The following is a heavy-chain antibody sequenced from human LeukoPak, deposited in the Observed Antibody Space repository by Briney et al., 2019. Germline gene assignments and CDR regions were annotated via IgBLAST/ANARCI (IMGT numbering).Heavy chain of an antibody. Sequence: ASVKVSCKASGGTFSSYAISWVRQAPGQGLEWMGGIIPIFGTANYAQKFQGRVTITADESTGTAYMELSSLRSEDTAVYYCARREERWLQLQGPFDYWGQGTLVTVSS. V-gene: IGHV1-69*13. D-gene: IGHD5-24*01. J-gene: IGHJ4*02. CDR1: GGTFSSYA. CDR2: IIPIFGTA. CDR3: ARREERWLQLQGPFDY.